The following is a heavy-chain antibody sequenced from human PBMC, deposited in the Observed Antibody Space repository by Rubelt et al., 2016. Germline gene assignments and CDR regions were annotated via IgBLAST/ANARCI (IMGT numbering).Heavy chain of an antibody. J-gene: IGHJ6*02. CDR2: DGSNK. CDR3: ARGRAKYYYGMDV. V-gene: IGHV3-30*03. D-gene: IGHD4/OR15-4a*01. Sequence: DGSNKYYADSVKGRFTISRDNSKNTLYLQMNSLRAEDTAVYYCARGRAKYYYGMDVWGQGTTVTVSS.